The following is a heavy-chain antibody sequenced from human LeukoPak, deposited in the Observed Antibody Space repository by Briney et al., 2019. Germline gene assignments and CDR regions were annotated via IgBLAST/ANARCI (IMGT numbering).Heavy chain of an antibody. Sequence: SETLSLTCTVSGGSINKDYWSWIRQPAGKGLEWIGRINTSGSTHYNPSLRSRVTMSLDTSKNQFSLKLSSVTAADTGVYYCVRDEYRDVWGKGTTVTVSS. CDR2: INTSGST. CDR3: VRDEYRDV. D-gene: IGHD2-2*02. J-gene: IGHJ6*04. CDR1: GGSINKDY. V-gene: IGHV4-4*07.